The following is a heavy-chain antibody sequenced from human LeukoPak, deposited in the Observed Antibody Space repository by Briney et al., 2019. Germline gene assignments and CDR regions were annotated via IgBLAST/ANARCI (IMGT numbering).Heavy chain of an antibody. CDR2: IYYSGST. J-gene: IGHJ4*02. CDR1: GGSISSSSYY. CDR3: ASAHSSGSGSYSIFDY. D-gene: IGHD3-10*01. V-gene: IGHV4-39*01. Sequence: SETLSLTCTVSGGSISSSSYYWGWIRQPPGKGLEWIGSIYYSGSTYYNPSLKSRVTISVDTSKNQFSLKLSSVTAADTAVYYCASAHSSGSGSYSIFDYWGQGTLVTVSS.